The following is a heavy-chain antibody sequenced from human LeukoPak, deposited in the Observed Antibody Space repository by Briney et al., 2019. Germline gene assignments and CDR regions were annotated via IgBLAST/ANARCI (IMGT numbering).Heavy chain of an antibody. CDR2: VYQSGNT. J-gene: IGHJ2*01. V-gene: IGHV4-38-2*02. Sequence: SETLSLTCSVSGYSISSGYYWGWIRQPPGKGLEWIGSVYQSGNTLYNPSLKNRGTISLDSSKNQFSLKLSSVTAADTAVYYCARVYYSNSYDYWYFDLWGRGTLVTVSS. CDR1: GYSISSGYY. D-gene: IGHD6-13*01. CDR3: ARVYYSNSYDYWYFDL.